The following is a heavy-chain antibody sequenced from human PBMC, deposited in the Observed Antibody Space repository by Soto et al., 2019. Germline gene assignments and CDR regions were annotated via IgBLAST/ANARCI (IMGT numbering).Heavy chain of an antibody. J-gene: IGHJ6*02. Sequence: ASVKVSCKASGYTFTGYYMHWVRQAPGQGPEWMGWINPNSGGTNYAQKFQGRVTMTRDTSISTAYMELSRLRSDDTAVYYCAAYCSGGSCYSAPYGMDVWGQGTTVTVSS. CDR1: GYTFTGYY. CDR3: AAYCSGGSCYSAPYGMDV. V-gene: IGHV1-2*02. CDR2: INPNSGGT. D-gene: IGHD2-15*01.